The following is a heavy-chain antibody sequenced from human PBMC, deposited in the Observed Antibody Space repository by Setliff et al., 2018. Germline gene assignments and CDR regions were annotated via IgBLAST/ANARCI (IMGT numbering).Heavy chain of an antibody. CDR1: GFTFSSYA. D-gene: IGHD5-12*01. CDR2: ISYDGSNK. CDR3: ARGRLGDGWLRFQSAGGMDV. V-gene: IGHV3-30-3*01. J-gene: IGHJ6*02. Sequence: PGGSLRLSCAASGFTFSSYAMHWVRQAPGKGLEWVAVISYDGSNKYYADSVKGRFTLSRDNSKNTLYLQMNSLRAEDTAVYYCARGRLGDGWLRFQSAGGMDVWGQGTTVTVSS.